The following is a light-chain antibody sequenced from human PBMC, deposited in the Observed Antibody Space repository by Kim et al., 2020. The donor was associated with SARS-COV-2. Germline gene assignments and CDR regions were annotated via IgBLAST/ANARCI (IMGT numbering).Light chain of an antibody. CDR1: QDIRNY. CDR3: QQYDTVPT. Sequence: DIQLTQSPSSLSASVGDRVTITCQASQDIRNYLNWYQQKPGKAPKLLIFDASNLEAGVTSRFSGSGSGTDFTFTISSLQPEDIATYYCQQYDTVPTFGGGTKVDIK. CDR2: DAS. J-gene: IGKJ4*01. V-gene: IGKV1-33*01.